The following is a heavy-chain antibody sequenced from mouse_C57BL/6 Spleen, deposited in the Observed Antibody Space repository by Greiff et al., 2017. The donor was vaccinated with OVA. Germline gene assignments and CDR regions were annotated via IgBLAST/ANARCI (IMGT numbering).Heavy chain of an antibody. J-gene: IGHJ1*03. CDR3: ARSYYGSSYVWYFDV. CDR2: INPGSGGT. D-gene: IGHD1-1*01. CDR1: GYAFTNYL. Sequence: VQLQQSGAELVRPGTSVKVSCKASGYAFTNYLIEWVKQRPGQGLEWIGVINPGSGGTNYNEKFKGKATLTADKSSSTAYMQLSSLTSEDSAVYFCARSYYGSSYVWYFDVWGTGTTVTVSS. V-gene: IGHV1-54*01.